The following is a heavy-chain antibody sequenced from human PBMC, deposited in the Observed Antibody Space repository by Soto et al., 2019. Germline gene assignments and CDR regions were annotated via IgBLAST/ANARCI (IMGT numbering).Heavy chain of an antibody. CDR3: AGTPPGTIVENTFRDYYFDY. CDR2: TDSDGTFT. V-gene: IGHV3-74*01. CDR1: GFTFSTYW. D-gene: IGHD1-1*01. J-gene: IGHJ4*02. Sequence: LRLSCVASGFTFSTYWMHWVRQTPGEGLVWVSHTDSDGTFTTYADSVKGRFTISRDNAKNSLYLQMNGLRPEDTAVYYCAGTPPGTIVENTFRDYYFDYWGRGTLVTVSS.